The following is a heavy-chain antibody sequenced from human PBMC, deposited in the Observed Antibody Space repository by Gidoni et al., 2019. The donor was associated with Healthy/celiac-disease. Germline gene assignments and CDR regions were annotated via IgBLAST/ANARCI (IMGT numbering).Heavy chain of an antibody. D-gene: IGHD2-21*02. V-gene: IGHV4-30-2*01. CDR2: IYHSGST. CDR1: GGPISTGGYS. J-gene: IGHJ5*02. CDR3: ARGPNGGNSSPYNWFDP. Sequence: QLQLQESGSGLGKPAQTLSPTCAVAGGPISTGGYSWSWIRQPPGKGLEWIGYIYHSGSTYYNPSLKSRVTISVDRSKNQFSLKLSSVTAADTAVYYCARGPNGGNSSPYNWFDPWGQGTLVTVSS.